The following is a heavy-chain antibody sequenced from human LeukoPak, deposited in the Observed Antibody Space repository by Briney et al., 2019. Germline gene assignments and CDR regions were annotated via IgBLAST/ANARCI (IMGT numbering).Heavy chain of an antibody. D-gene: IGHD3-10*01. CDR1: GFIFSDYY. CDR2: ISSSSSYT. CDR3: ARDLNHYGSGSYLGY. Sequence: PGGSLRLSCAASGFIFSDYYMSWIRQAPGKGLEWVSYISSSSSYTNYADSVKGRFTISRDNAKNSLYLQMNSLRAEDTAVYYCARDLNHYGSGSYLGYWGQGTLVTVSS. J-gene: IGHJ4*02. V-gene: IGHV3-11*05.